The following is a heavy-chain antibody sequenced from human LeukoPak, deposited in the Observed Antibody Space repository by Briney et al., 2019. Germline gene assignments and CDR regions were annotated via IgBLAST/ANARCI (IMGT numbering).Heavy chain of an antibody. V-gene: IGHV3-7*01. CDR3: ARDRGYYVFDY. CDR2: VKPDGSEK. Sequence: GGSLRLSCAASGSTFNFYAMSWVRQAPGKGLEWVAHVKPDGSEKSYVDSVKGRFTISRDNAQNSLYLQMNSLRAEDTAVYYCARDRGYYVFDYWGQGTLVTVSS. CDR1: GSTFNFYA. J-gene: IGHJ4*02. D-gene: IGHD3-22*01.